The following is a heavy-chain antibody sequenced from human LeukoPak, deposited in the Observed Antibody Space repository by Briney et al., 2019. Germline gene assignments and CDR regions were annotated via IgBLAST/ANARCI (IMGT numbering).Heavy chain of an antibody. CDR2: INPSGGST. D-gene: IGHD3-22*01. V-gene: IGHV1-46*01. CDR3: ASIHYYDSSGYSRYYYGMDV. Sequence: ASVKVSCKTSGYTFSGHYMHWVRQAPGQGLEWMGWINPSGGSTSYAQKFQGRVTMTRDTSTSTVYMELSSLRSEDTAVYYCASIHYYDSSGYSRYYYGMDVWGQGSTVTVSS. CDR1: GYTFSGHY. J-gene: IGHJ6*02.